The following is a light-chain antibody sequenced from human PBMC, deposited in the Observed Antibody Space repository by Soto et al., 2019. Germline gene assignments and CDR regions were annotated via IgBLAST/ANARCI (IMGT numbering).Light chain of an antibody. CDR3: NSYRSTDTVV. V-gene: IGLV2-14*01. J-gene: IGLJ2*01. CDR2: EVS. CDR1: SNDVGGYNH. Sequence: QSVLTQPASVSGSPRQSITISCTGTSNDVGGYNHVSWYQQHPGKAPKLIIYEVSYRPSGVSNRFSGSKSGNTASLTISGLQAEDEADYYCNSYRSTDTVVFGGGTKLTVL.